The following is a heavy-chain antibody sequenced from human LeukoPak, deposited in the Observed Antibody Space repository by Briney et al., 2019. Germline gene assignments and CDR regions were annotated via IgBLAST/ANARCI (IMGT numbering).Heavy chain of an antibody. J-gene: IGHJ4*02. CDR1: GFTFGDYA. CDR2: IRSKVYGGTP. Sequence: GGSLRLSCITSGFTFGDYAMTWVRQAPGKGLEWVGFIRSKVYGGTPEYAASVKGRFTISRDDSKGIAYLQMNSLKTEDTAVYYCTRDQTPYYWGQGTLVTVSS. CDR3: TRDQTPYY. V-gene: IGHV3-49*04.